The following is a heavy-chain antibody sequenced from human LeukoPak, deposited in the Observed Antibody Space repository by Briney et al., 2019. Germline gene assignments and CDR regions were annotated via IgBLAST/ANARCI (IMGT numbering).Heavy chain of an antibody. CDR1: GGSISSYY. Sequence: SETLSLTCTVSGGSISSYYWSWIRQPPGKGLEWIGYIYYSGSTNYNPSLKSRVTISVDTSKNQFSLKLSSVTAADTAVYYCARHRNNWNDEAHFDYWSQGTLVTVSS. CDR3: ARHRNNWNDEAHFDY. D-gene: IGHD1-1*01. CDR2: IYYSGST. J-gene: IGHJ4*02. V-gene: IGHV4-59*08.